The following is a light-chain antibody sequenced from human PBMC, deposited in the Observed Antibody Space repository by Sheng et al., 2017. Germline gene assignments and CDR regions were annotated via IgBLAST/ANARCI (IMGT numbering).Light chain of an antibody. J-gene: IGKJ2*01. CDR1: QSVSSTY. CDR2: GAS. Sequence: EIVLTQSPGTLSLSPGERATLSCRASQSVSSTYLAWYQQKPGQAPRLLIYGASIRATGIPDRFSGSGSGTDFTLTISRLEPEDFAVYYCQQYGSSPVTFGQGTKLEI. V-gene: IGKV3-20*01. CDR3: QQYGSSPVT.